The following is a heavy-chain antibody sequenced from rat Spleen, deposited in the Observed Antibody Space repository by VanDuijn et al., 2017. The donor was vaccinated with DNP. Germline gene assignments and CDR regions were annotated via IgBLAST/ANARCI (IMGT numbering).Heavy chain of an antibody. V-gene: IGHV5-29*01. J-gene: IGHJ2*01. CDR2: ISYDVTIT. CDR3: ARPGSPYYFDY. D-gene: IGHD1-4*01. Sequence: EVQLVESDGGLVQPGRSLKLSCAASGFTFSDYYMAWVRQAPTKGLEWVATISYDVTITYYRDSVKGRFTISRDNAKSTLYLQMDSLRSEDTATYYCARPGSPYYFDYWGQGVMVTVSS. CDR1: GFTFSDYY.